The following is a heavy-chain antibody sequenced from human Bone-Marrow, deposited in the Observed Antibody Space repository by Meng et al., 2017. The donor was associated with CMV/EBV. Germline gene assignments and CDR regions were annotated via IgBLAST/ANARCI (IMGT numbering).Heavy chain of an antibody. Sequence: GGSLRLSCAASGFTFNTSTMNWFRQAPGKGLEWVSSISSSGSFRHYADSVRGRFTVSRDNAKNSLYLQMNSLRAEDTALYYCARVGGGPDWGQGTLVTVSS. V-gene: IGHV3-21*06. CDR1: GFTFNTST. D-gene: IGHD3-16*01. CDR2: ISSSGSFR. CDR3: ARVGGGPD. J-gene: IGHJ4*02.